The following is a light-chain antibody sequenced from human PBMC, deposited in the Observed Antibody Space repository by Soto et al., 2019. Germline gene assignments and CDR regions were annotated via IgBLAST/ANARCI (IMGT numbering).Light chain of an antibody. CDR3: QHYDTFPYT. Sequence: DIQMTQSPSTLSASVGDRVKITCRASQSIDNWLAWYQQKPGKAPKLLIYDASTLESGVSSGFSGSGSGTEFTLTISSLRPDDFATYYCQHYDTFPYTFGQGTKVDIK. J-gene: IGKJ2*01. V-gene: IGKV1-5*01. CDR1: QSIDNW. CDR2: DAS.